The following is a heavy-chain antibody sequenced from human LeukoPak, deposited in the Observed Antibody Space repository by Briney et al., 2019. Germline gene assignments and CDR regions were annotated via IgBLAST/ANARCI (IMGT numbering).Heavy chain of an antibody. CDR3: ARDRVRGYSGYDSYLNYYYYYMDV. Sequence: GASVKVSCKASGYTFTSYFINWVRQAPGQGLEWMGWISTYNGNTNYAQTLQGRVTMTTDTSTSTAYMELRSLRSDDTAVYYCARDRVRGYSGYDSYLNYYYYYMDVWGKGTTVTVSS. D-gene: IGHD5-12*01. J-gene: IGHJ6*03. V-gene: IGHV1-18*01. CDR2: ISTYNGNT. CDR1: GYTFTSYF.